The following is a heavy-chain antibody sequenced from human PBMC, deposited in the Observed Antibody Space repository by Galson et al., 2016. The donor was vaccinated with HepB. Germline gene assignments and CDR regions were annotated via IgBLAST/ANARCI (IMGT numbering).Heavy chain of an antibody. CDR2: ISCDGSNK. V-gene: IGHV3-30*04. D-gene: IGHD3-22*01. Sequence: SLRLSCAASGFTFNSYAMHWVRQAPGKGLEWVAVISCDGSNKLYADSVKGRFTISRDNSKNTLYLQLNSLRAEDTAVYYCARVTYCYEFFGFPIDFWGQGTLVTVSS. CDR1: GFTFNSYA. J-gene: IGHJ4*02. CDR3: ARVTYCYEFFGFPIDF.